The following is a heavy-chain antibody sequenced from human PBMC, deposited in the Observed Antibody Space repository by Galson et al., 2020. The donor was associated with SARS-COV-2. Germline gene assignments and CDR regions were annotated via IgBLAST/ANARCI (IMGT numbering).Heavy chain of an antibody. CDR2: ISGSGRTI. CDR3: ARDQSGYVNYFDP. CDR1: GFTLSSYA. J-gene: IGHJ5*02. D-gene: IGHD3-3*01. V-gene: IGHV3-48*01. Sequence: GGSLRLSCAASGFTLSSYAMNWVRQAPGKGLEWVSYISGSGRTIYYADSAKGRFTISRDTAKNSLYPQMNRLRVEDTAVYYCARDQSGYVNYFDPWGQGTRVTVSS.